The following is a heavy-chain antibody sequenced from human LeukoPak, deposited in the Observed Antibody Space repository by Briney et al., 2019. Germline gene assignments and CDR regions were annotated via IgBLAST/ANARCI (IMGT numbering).Heavy chain of an antibody. CDR3: ARDKQDSSSSPVRTAYYFDY. J-gene: IGHJ4*02. V-gene: IGHV6-1*01. CDR1: GDSVSSNSAA. D-gene: IGHD6-13*01. Sequence: SQTLSLTCAISGDSVSSNSAAWNWIRQSPSRGLEWLGRTYYRSKWYNDYAVSVKSRITINPDTSKNQFSLQLNSVTPEDTAVYYCARDKQDSSSSPVRTAYYFDYWGQGTLVTVSS. CDR2: TYYRSKWYN.